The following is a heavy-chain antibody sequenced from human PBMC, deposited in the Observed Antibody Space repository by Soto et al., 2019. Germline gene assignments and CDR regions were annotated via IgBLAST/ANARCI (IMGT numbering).Heavy chain of an antibody. J-gene: IGHJ6*02. V-gene: IGHV3-33*01. Sequence: GGSLRLSCAASGFTFSSYGMHWVRQAPGKGLEWVAVIWYDGSNKYYADSVKGRFTISRDNSKNTLYLQMNSLRAEDTAVYSCARDLHTHYDFWSGTYYYGMDVWGQGTTVTVSS. CDR3: ARDLHTHYDFWSGTYYYGMDV. D-gene: IGHD3-3*01. CDR2: IWYDGSNK. CDR1: GFTFSSYG.